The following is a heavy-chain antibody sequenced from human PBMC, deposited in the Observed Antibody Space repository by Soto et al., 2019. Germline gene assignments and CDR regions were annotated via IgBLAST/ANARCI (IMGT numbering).Heavy chain of an antibody. D-gene: IGHD2-15*01. V-gene: IGHV3-48*02. CDR3: ARETPAFDS. Sequence: ESGGGLVQPGGSLRLSCAASGFTFSDYPMNWVRQAPGKGLEWVSSIRTISSDIYFADSVRGRFTISRDNARNSLYLQMTSLRDEDTAEYYCARETPAFDSWGQGPLVTVSS. CDR2: IRTISSDI. J-gene: IGHJ4*02. CDR1: GFTFSDYP.